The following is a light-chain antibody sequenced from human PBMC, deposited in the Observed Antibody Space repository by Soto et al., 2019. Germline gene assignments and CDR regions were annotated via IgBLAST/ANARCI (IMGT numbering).Light chain of an antibody. CDR2: DFY. CDR1: SSNIGSIYG. V-gene: IGLV1-40*01. CDR3: SSYTSSSTWV. Sequence: QSVLTQPPSVSGAPGQRVTISCTGSSSNIGSIYGVHWYQQVPGKAPKLLIYDFYNRPSGVPDRFSGSKSGASASLAITGLQTEDEADYYCSSYTSSSTWVFGGGTKLTVL. J-gene: IGLJ3*02.